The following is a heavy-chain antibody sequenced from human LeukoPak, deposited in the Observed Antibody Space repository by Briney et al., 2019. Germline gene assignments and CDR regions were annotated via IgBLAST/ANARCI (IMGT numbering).Heavy chain of an antibody. J-gene: IGHJ4*02. CDR3: ARAYTSWSFGS. CDR1: GVSITNYY. D-gene: IGHD2-2*02. Sequence: SETLSLTCSVFGVSITNYYWSWIRQPPGKGLEWVGYMYYSGNTKYNPSLKSRVTISVDTSKNQFSLRLTSVTAADTAVYYCARAYTSWSFGSWGQGTLVTVSS. CDR2: MYYSGNT. V-gene: IGHV4-59*01.